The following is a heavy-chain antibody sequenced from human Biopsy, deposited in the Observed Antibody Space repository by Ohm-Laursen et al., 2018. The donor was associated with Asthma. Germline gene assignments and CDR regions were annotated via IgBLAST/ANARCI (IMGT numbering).Heavy chain of an antibody. CDR3: ARATSTWSQSGPHFFDH. V-gene: IGHV4-59*01. D-gene: IGHD6-13*01. CDR1: PGSINDYY. CDR2: VHSSGST. Sequence: PPVTLSLTCTVSPGSINDYYWNWIRQFPGKGLEWIGYVHSSGSTRFNPSLKSRVTASVDTSVDQVSLKLSSVSAADTAIYYCARATSTWSQSGPHFFDHWGPGTLVTVSS. J-gene: IGHJ5*02.